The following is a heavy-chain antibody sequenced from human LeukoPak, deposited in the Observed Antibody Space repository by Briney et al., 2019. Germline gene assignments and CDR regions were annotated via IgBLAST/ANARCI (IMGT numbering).Heavy chain of an antibody. D-gene: IGHD1-1*01. V-gene: IGHV4-39*01. CDR2: FYYSEST. J-gene: IGHJ4*02. CDR1: GGSISSSSYY. Sequence: PSETLSLTRTVVSGGSISSSSYYWGWIRQPPGKGLEWIGSFYYSESTYYNPSLKSRVTISTDTSKNQFSLKLSSVTAADTAVYHCARLWRAAIDYGGQGILVTVSS. CDR3: ARLWRAAIDY.